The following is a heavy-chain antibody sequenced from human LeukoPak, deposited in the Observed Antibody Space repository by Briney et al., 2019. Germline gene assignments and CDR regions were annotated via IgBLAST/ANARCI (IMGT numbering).Heavy chain of an antibody. D-gene: IGHD3-22*01. CDR2: ISGGGGTT. CDR3: AKDGGPYTSGYYGH. J-gene: IGHJ4*02. Sequence: GGSLRLSCAASGFTFSSYAMSWVRQAPGKRLEWVSAISGGGGTTYYADSVKGRFTISRDNSKNTLFLQMNSLRAEDTAVYYCAKDGGPYTSGYYGHWGQGTLVTVSS. CDR1: GFTFSSYA. V-gene: IGHV3-23*01.